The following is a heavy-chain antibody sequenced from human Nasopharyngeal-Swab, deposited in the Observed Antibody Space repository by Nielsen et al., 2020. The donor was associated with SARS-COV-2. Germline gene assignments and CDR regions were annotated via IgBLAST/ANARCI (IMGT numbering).Heavy chain of an antibody. J-gene: IGHJ6*03. V-gene: IGHV3-23*01. Sequence: VRQMPGKGLEWVSTISGAGDLIFYADPVWGRFTISRDNSKNTLYLQMDRPRLEDTAVYYCARDGGAAVADWYYYMDVWGEGITVTVSS. CDR3: ARDGGAAVADWYYYMDV. CDR2: ISGAGDLI. D-gene: IGHD3-16*01.